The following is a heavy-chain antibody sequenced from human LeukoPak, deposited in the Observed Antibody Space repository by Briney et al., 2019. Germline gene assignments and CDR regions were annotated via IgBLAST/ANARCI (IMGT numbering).Heavy chain of an antibody. CDR3: AKSVLLWFGELRDFYYFDY. J-gene: IGHJ4*02. D-gene: IGHD3-10*01. CDR1: GYTFTSYY. CDR2: INPSGGST. V-gene: IGHV1-46*01. Sequence: ASVKVSCKASGYTFTSYYMHWVRQAPGQGLEWMGIINPSGGSTSYAQKFQGRVTMTRDTSTSTVYMELSSLRSEDTAVYYCAKSVLLWFGELRDFYYFDYWGQGTLVTVSS.